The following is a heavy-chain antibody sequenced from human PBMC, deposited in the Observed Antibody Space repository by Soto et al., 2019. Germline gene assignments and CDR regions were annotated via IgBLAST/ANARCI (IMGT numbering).Heavy chain of an antibody. CDR1: VFTFSSYE. CDR3: ARAPNLDYYYYYGMDV. Sequence: RGSLLLSCASSVFTFSSYEMNWVRQAPGKGLEWVSYISSSGSTIYYADSVKGRFTISRDNAKNSLYLQMNSLRAEDTAVYYCARAPNLDYYYYYGMDVWGQGTTVTVSS. J-gene: IGHJ6*02. V-gene: IGHV3-48*03. CDR2: ISSSGSTI.